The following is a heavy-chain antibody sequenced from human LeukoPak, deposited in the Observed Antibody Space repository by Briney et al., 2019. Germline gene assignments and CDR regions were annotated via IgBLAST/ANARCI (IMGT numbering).Heavy chain of an antibody. Sequence: PGGSLRLSCAASGFTFSSYAMTWVRQAPGKGLEWVSTISGSGGSTYYADSVKGRFTISRDNSKNTLFLQMNSLRAEDTALYYCARVKTEYCSGGSCYDFYGAFDIWGQGTMVTVSS. CDR2: ISGSGGST. J-gene: IGHJ3*02. D-gene: IGHD2-15*01. CDR1: GFTFSSYA. CDR3: ARVKTEYCSGGSCYDFYGAFDI. V-gene: IGHV3-23*01.